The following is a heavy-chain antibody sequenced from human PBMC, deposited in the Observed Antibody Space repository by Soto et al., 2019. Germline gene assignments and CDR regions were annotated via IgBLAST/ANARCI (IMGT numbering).Heavy chain of an antibody. J-gene: IGHJ5*02. CDR1: GYDFYTSW. V-gene: IGHV5-51*01. CDR2: IYPGDSDT. D-gene: IGHD3-10*01. Sequence: GESLKISCQTSGYDFYTSWIAWVRQMPGEGLEWMGIIYPGDSDTKYSPSFQGQVSISVDKYINTAYLQWSSLKTSDSAMYYCAREDRYGSWFDPWGQGTLVTVSS. CDR3: AREDRYGSWFDP.